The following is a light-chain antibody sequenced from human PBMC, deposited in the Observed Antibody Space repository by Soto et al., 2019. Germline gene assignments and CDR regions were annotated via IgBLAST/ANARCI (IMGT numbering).Light chain of an antibody. CDR3: QQYDNWPLWT. CDR1: QSVRGN. V-gene: IGKV3-15*01. CDR2: DAS. J-gene: IGKJ1*01. Sequence: EIVMTQSPATLSVSPGERATLSCRASQSVRGNLAWFQQKPGQAPRLLIFDASTRATDVPARFSGSGSGTEFTLTISSLQSEAFAVYYCQQYDNWPLWTFGQGTKVEIK.